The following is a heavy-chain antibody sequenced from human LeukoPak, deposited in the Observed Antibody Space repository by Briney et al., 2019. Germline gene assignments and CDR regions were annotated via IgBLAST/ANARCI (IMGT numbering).Heavy chain of an antibody. J-gene: IGHJ4*01. Sequence: SETLSLTCAVYGGPFSSYYWTWIRQSPGKGLEWIGEINHNKTTNYNPSLTSRVTISVDTSKNQFSLNLTSVTAADTAVYHCARAIPQRHQTVYSSGWFSNYFDYWGQEPWSPSPQ. CDR3: ARAIPQRHQTVYSSGWFSNYFDY. CDR2: INHNKTT. D-gene: IGHD6-19*01. CDR1: GGPFSSYY. V-gene: IGHV4-34*01.